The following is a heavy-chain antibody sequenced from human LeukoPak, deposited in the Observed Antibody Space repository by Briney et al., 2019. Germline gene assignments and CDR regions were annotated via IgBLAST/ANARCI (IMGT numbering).Heavy chain of an antibody. V-gene: IGHV4-34*01. CDR3: AGLQGHSYYYMDV. Sequence: KTSETLSLTCAVYGGSFSSYYWSWIRQPPGRGLEWIGDIDHGGITNCNPSLKSRVTISVDTSKNQFSLTLRSVTAADTAVYYCAGLQGHSYYYMDVWGRGTTVTVSS. J-gene: IGHJ6*03. CDR2: IDHGGIT. CDR1: GGSFSSYY.